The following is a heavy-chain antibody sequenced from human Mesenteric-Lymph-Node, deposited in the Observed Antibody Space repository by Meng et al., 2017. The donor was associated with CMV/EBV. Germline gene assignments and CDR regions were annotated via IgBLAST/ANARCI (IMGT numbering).Heavy chain of an antibody. J-gene: IGHJ4*02. CDR3: ARDRRLGYDILTGYYSLDY. D-gene: IGHD3-9*01. CDR1: FSTFA. CDR2: IIPIFGTA. V-gene: IGHV1-69*01. Sequence: FSTFAISWVRQAPGQGLEWMGGIIPIFGTANYAQKFQGRVTITADESTSTAYMELSSLRSEDTAVYYCARDRRLGYDILTGYYSLDYWGQGTLVTVSS.